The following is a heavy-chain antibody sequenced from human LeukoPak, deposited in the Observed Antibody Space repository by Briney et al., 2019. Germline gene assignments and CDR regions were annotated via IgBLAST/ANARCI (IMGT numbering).Heavy chain of an antibody. D-gene: IGHD3-22*01. Sequence: PSETLSLTCTVSGGSLSSHYWSWIREPPGKGLEWIGFLFYSGRNKYNPSLQSRVTISVDPSENNFSLKLTSVTAADTAVYYCARLLDNDSSGDPDTFDMWGQGTVVTVSS. CDR3: ARLLDNDSSGDPDTFDM. V-gene: IGHV4-59*11. J-gene: IGHJ3*02. CDR2: LFYSGRN. CDR1: GGSLSSHY.